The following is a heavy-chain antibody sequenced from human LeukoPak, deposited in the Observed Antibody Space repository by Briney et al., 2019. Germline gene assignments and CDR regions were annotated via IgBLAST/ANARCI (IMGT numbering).Heavy chain of an antibody. CDR1: GGSISSSSYY. CDR3: AVGATIPSFDY. Sequence: SETLSLTCTVSGGSISSSSYYWGWIRQPPGKGLEWIGSIYYSGSTYYNPSLKSRVTISVDTSKNQFSPKLSSVTAADTAVYYCAVGATIPSFDYWGQGTLVTVSS. CDR2: IYYSGST. D-gene: IGHD1-26*01. J-gene: IGHJ4*02. V-gene: IGHV4-39*07.